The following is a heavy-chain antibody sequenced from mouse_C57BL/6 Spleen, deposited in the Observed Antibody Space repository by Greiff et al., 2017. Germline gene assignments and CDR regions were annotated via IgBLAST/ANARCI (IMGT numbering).Heavy chain of an antibody. CDR1: GFTFSSYA. V-gene: IGHV5-4*03. D-gene: IGHD4-1*01. Sequence: EVKLMESGGGLVKPGGSLKLSWAASGFTFSSYAMSWVRQTPEKRLEWVATISDGGSYTYYPDNVKGRFTISRDNAKNNLYLQMSHLKSEDTAMYYCARGPNWDVGFAYWGQGTLVTVSA. J-gene: IGHJ3*01. CDR3: ARGPNWDVGFAY. CDR2: ISDGGSYT.